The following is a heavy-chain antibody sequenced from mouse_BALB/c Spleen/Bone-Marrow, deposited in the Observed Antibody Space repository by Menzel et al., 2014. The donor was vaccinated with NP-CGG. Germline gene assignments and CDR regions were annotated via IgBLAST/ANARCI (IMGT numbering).Heavy chain of an antibody. CDR1: GFNIKDTY. J-gene: IGHJ3*01. V-gene: IGHV14-3*02. CDR2: VDPANGNT. CDR3: ARGWGAY. Sequence: VQLKESGAELVKPGASVKLSCTASGFNIKDTYMHWVKQRPEQGLEWIGRVDPANGNTKYDPKFQGKATITADTSSNTAYLQLSSLTSEDTAVYYCARGWGAYWGQGTLVTVSA. D-gene: IGHD1-1*02.